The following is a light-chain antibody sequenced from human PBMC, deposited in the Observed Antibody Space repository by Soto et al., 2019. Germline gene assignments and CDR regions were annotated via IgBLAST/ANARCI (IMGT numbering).Light chain of an antibody. J-gene: IGLJ2*01. CDR1: SSNIGAGYD. CDR3: QSYDSNLSGVV. Sequence: QAVVTQPPSVSGAPGQRVTISCTGSSSNIGAGYDVHWYQQLPGTAPKLLIYGNNNRPSGVPDRFSGSMSATSASLAITGLQAEDEADYYCQSYDSNLSGVVFGGGTKLTVL. CDR2: GNN. V-gene: IGLV1-40*01.